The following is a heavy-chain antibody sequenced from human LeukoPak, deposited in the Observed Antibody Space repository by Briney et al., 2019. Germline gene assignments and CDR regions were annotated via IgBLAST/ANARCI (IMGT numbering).Heavy chain of an antibody. CDR2: ISSSSSYI. D-gene: IGHD3-16*01. CDR1: GFSFSSYS. Sequence: GGSLRLSCAASGFSFSSYSMNWVRQAPGKGLEWVSSISSSSSYIYYADSVKGRFTISRDNAKNSLYLQMNSLRAEDTAVYYCARDLGLRLRLGELGYWGQGTLVTVSS. CDR3: ARDLGLRLRLGELGY. V-gene: IGHV3-21*01. J-gene: IGHJ4*02.